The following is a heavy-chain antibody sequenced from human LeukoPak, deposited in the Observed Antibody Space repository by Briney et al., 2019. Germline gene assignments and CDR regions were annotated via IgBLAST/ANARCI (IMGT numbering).Heavy chain of an antibody. CDR1: GGSFSGYY. V-gene: IGHV4-34*01. CDR2: INHSGST. Sequence: PSETLPLTCAVYGGSFSGYYWSWIRQPPGKGLEWIGEINHSGSTNYNPSLKSRVTISVDTSKNQFSLKLSSVTAADTAVYYCARGRELLLDFDYWGQGTLVTVSS. D-gene: IGHD1-26*01. J-gene: IGHJ4*02. CDR3: ARGRELLLDFDY.